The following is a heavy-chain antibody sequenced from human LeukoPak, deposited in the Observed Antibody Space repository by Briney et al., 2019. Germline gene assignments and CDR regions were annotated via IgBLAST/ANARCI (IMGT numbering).Heavy chain of an antibody. Sequence: GGSLRLSCAASGFTFSSYSMNWVRQAPGEGLEWVSSISSDTSYIYYADSVKGRFTISRDNAKNSLYLQMNSLRAEDTAVYYCARDRHTSGCSDYWGQGTLVTVSS. D-gene: IGHD3-22*01. CDR3: ARDRHTSGCSDY. J-gene: IGHJ4*02. V-gene: IGHV3-21*06. CDR1: GFTFSSYS. CDR2: ISSDTSYI.